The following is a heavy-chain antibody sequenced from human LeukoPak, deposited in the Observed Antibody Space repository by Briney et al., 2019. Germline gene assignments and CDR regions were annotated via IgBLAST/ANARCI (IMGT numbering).Heavy chain of an antibody. V-gene: IGHV3-48*03. Sequence: SGGSLRLSCAASGFTFSTYEMIWVRQAPGKGLEWVSYISSSGSTINYADSLKGRFTISRDNAKNSLYLQMNSLRAEDTALYYCATGRWSGGGYDAFAMWGQGTVVTVSS. J-gene: IGHJ3*02. D-gene: IGHD3-10*01. CDR2: ISSSGSTI. CDR1: GFTFSTYE. CDR3: ATGRWSGGGYDAFAM.